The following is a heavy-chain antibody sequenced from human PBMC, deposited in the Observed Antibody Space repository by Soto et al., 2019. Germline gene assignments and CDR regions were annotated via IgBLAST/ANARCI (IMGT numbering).Heavy chain of an antibody. D-gene: IGHD6-13*01. CDR1: GFTFSSYA. J-gene: IGHJ3*02. V-gene: IGHV3-30-3*01. CDR2: ISYDGSNK. Sequence: QVQLAESGGGVVQPGRSLRLSCAASGFTFSSYAMHWVRQAPGKGLEWVAVISYDGSNKYYADSVKGRFTISRDNSKNTLYLQMNSLRAEDTAVYYCARDGPEAAAGMIAFDIWGQGTMVTVSS. CDR3: ARDGPEAAAGMIAFDI.